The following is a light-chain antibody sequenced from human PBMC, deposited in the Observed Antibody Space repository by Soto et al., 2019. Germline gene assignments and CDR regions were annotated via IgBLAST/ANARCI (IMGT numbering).Light chain of an antibody. V-gene: IGKV3-20*01. CDR1: QTISSNY. CDR2: GIS. CDR3: EQYGSSPRT. J-gene: IGKJ1*01. Sequence: EIVMTRSPPTLSVSPGGRATLSCRASQTISSNYFAWYQQKPGQAPRLLIYGISSRATGIPDRFSGSGSGTDFTLTISRLEPEDFAVYYCEQYGSSPRTFGQGTKVDIK.